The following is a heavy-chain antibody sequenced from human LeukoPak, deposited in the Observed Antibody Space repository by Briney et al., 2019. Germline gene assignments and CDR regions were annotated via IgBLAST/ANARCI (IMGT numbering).Heavy chain of an antibody. Sequence: PGGSLRLSCAASGFTFSSYSMSWVRQAPGKGLEWVSLITGSGDYTYYADSVKGRFTISRDNFKNTLYLQMNSLRAEDTAVFYCAKEPRHCGGDCFSLLDYWGQGTLVTVSS. CDR1: GFTFSSYS. V-gene: IGHV3-23*01. CDR2: ITGSGDYT. D-gene: IGHD2-21*02. J-gene: IGHJ4*02. CDR3: AKEPRHCGGDCFSLLDY.